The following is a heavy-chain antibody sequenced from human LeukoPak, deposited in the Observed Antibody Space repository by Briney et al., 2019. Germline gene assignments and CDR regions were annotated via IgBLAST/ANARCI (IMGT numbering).Heavy chain of an antibody. V-gene: IGHV4-4*07. Sequence: PSETLSLTCTVSGGSISSYYWSWIRQPAGKGLEWIGRIYTSGSTNYNPSLKSRVTMSVDTSKNQFSLKLSSVTAADTAVYYCARDWAGYSSGWHPFDYWGREPCSPYPQ. CDR1: GGSISSYY. D-gene: IGHD6-19*01. CDR3: ARDWAGYSSGWHPFDY. J-gene: IGHJ4*02. CDR2: IYTSGST.